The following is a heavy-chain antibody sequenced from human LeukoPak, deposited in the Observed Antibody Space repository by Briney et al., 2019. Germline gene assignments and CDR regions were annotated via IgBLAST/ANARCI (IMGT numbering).Heavy chain of an antibody. CDR3: AKAPTEGSYGNYYYYYMDV. Sequence: GGSLRLSCAASGFTFSSYAMSWVRQAPGKGLEWVSAISGSGGSTYYADSVKGRFTISRVNSKNTLYLQMNSLRAEDTAVYYCAKAPTEGSYGNYYYYYMDVWGKGTTVTVSS. J-gene: IGHJ6*03. CDR2: ISGSGGST. D-gene: IGHD1-14*01. CDR1: GFTFSSYA. V-gene: IGHV3-23*01.